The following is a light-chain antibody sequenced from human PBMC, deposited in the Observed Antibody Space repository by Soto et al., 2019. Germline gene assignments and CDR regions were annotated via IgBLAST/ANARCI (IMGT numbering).Light chain of an antibody. V-gene: IGKV3-11*01. CDR3: QQRSSWPRIT. CDR2: DAS. CDR1: QSVRSY. J-gene: IGKJ5*01. Sequence: ESMLTPSPATLSLSPGERATLSCRASQSVRSYLAWYQQKPGQAPRLLIYDASNRAPGIPARFSGSGSGTDFTLTISSLEPGDFAVYYGQQRSSWPRITFGQGTRLDIK.